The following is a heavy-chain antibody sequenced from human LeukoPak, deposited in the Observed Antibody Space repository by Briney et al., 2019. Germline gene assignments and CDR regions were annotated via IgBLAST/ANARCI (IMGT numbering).Heavy chain of an antibody. V-gene: IGHV3-49*04. CDR2: IRSKAYGGTT. CDR3: ARGPIHLWLHNGMDV. D-gene: IGHD5-18*01. CDR1: GFTFGDHA. J-gene: IGHJ6*02. Sequence: GGSLRLSCTASGFTFGDHAMSWVRQAPGKGLEWVGFIRSKAYGGTTEHPASVKGRFTISRDDSEGIAYLQMNSLRIDDTAVYYCARGPIHLWLHNGMDVWGQGATVIVFS.